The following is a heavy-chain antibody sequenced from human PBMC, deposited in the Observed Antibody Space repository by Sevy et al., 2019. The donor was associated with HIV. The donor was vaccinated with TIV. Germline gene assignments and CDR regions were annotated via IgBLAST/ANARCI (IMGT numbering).Heavy chain of an antibody. CDR2: VNPNGGGT. J-gene: IGHJ4*02. V-gene: IGHV1-2*02. Sequence: ASVKVSCKASGYSFTGYYIHWVRQAPGQGLEWMGWVNPNGGGTNYAQKFQGRVTMTRDTSISTAYMDLTRMRSDDRAMYYCSRSVFGSGTYLNDYCGQATQVTSSS. CDR3: SRSVFGSGTYLNDY. CDR1: GYSFTGYY. D-gene: IGHD3-10*01.